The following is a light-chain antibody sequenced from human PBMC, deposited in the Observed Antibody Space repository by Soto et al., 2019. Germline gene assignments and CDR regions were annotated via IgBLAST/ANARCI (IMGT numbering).Light chain of an antibody. CDR3: QQYNKWPQ. Sequence: EIVMTQSPATLSVSPGERATLFCRASQSVSNKLAWYQQKPGQAPRLIIYGTSTRATGIPARFSGSGSGTDSTLTISSLQSEDFAIYYCQQYNKWPQFGGGTKVDIK. V-gene: IGKV3-15*01. CDR1: QSVSNK. CDR2: GTS. J-gene: IGKJ4*02.